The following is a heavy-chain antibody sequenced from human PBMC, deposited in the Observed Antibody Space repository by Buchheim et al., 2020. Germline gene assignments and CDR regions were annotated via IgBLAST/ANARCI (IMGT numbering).Heavy chain of an antibody. Sequence: QVQLVESGGGVVQPGRSLRLSCAASGFSFNSYGMHWVRQAPGKGLEWVAAISHDGSDVSNRHYGDSVKGRFTISRDNSKNTLFLEMSSLRVEDTAVYYCAKDRHRRATIFKRRGHYNGMDVWGQGTT. V-gene: IGHV3-30*18. CDR1: GFSFNSYG. CDR3: AKDRHRRATIFKRRGHYNGMDV. D-gene: IGHD3-3*01. CDR2: ISHDGSDVSNR. J-gene: IGHJ6*02.